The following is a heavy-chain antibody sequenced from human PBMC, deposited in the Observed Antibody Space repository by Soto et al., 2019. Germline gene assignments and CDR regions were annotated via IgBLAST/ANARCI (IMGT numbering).Heavy chain of an antibody. D-gene: IGHD3-22*01. Sequence: EVQLVESGGGLVQPGGSLRLSCADSGFTFSSYWMHWVRQAPGKGLVWVSRINSDGSSTNYADSVKGRFTISRDNAKNTLYLQMNSLRVEDTAVYYCARKYNYESSGYYYWGQGTLVSVSS. J-gene: IGHJ4*02. CDR3: ARKYNYESSGYYY. V-gene: IGHV3-74*01. CDR1: GFTFSSYW. CDR2: INSDGSST.